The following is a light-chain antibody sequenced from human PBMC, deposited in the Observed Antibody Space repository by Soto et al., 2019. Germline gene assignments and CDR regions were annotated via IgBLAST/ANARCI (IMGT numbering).Light chain of an antibody. Sequence: QSALTQPPSVSGSPGQSITISCTGTSSDVGNYNLVSWYQHHPGKAPKLMIYEVTNRPSGVSDRFSGSKSGKTASLTISGLQTEDEADYYCCSYARSSADVFGTGTKVTVL. J-gene: IGLJ1*01. CDR1: SSDVGNYNL. CDR3: CSYARSSADV. V-gene: IGLV2-23*02. CDR2: EVT.